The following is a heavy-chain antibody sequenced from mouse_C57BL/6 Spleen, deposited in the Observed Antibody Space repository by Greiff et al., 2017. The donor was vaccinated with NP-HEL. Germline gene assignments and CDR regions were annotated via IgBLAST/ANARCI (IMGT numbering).Heavy chain of an antibody. V-gene: IGHV1-39*01. CDR3: ARGDGNYNKYWYFDV. J-gene: IGHJ1*03. CDR2: INPNYGTT. Sequence: LVESGPELVKPGASVKISCKASGYSFTDYNMNWVKQSTGKSLEWIGVINPNYGTTSYNQKFKGKATLTVDQSSSTAYMQLNSLTSEDSAVYYCARGDGNYNKYWYFDVWGTGTTVTVSS. D-gene: IGHD2-1*01. CDR1: GYSFTDYN.